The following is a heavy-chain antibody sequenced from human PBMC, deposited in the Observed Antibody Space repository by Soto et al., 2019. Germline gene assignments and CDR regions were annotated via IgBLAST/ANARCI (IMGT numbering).Heavy chain of an antibody. Sequence: QVQLVQSGAEVKKPGSSVKVSCKASGGTFSSYAISWVRQAPGQGLEWMGGIIPIFGTANYAQKFQGRVTITADESTSTAYMELSSLRSEDTAVYYCARDQDTKITMVRGVITNRIASFDYWGQGTLVTVSS. CDR1: GGTFSSYA. J-gene: IGHJ4*02. CDR3: ARDQDTKITMVRGVITNRIASFDY. CDR2: IIPIFGTA. V-gene: IGHV1-69*01. D-gene: IGHD3-10*01.